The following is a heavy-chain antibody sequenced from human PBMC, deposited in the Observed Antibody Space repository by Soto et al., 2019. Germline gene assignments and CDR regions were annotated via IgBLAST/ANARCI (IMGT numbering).Heavy chain of an antibody. V-gene: IGHV3-49*03. D-gene: IGHD6-13*01. CDR1: VFTFGDYA. J-gene: IGHJ5*02. CDR2: IRSKAYGWTT. CDR3: TREAAAGMFRIRENWFDP. Sequence: LRLSCTASVFTFGDYAMSWFRQAPVKGLEWVGFIRSKAYGWTTEYAASVKGRFTISRDDSKSIAYLQMNSLKTEDTAVYYCTREAAAGMFRIRENWFDPWGQGTLVTVSS.